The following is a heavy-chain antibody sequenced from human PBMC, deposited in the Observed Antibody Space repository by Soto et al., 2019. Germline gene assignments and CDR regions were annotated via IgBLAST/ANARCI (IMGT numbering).Heavy chain of an antibody. J-gene: IGHJ4*02. D-gene: IGHD2-21*02. V-gene: IGHV1-3*05. CDR2: INAGNGNT. Sequence: QVQLVQSGAEEKKPGASVKVSCKASGYTFTSYAMHWVRQAPGQRLEWMGWINAGNGNTKYSQKFQGRVTITSDTSASTAYMELSRLRSEDTAVYYCARSIVVVTALDYWGQGPLVTVSS. CDR1: GYTFTSYA. CDR3: ARSIVVVTALDY.